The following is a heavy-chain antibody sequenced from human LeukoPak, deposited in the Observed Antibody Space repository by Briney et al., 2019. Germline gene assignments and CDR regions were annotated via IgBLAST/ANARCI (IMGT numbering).Heavy chain of an antibody. Sequence: SETLSLTCTVSGGSISSYYWSWIRQPPGKGLEWIGYNYYSGSTNYNPSLKSRVTISVDTSKNQFSLKLSSVTAADTAVYYCARFYYYDILTGSNWYYFDYWGQGTLVTVSS. CDR3: ARFYYYDILTGSNWYYFDY. CDR2: NYYSGST. CDR1: GGSISSYY. V-gene: IGHV4-59*08. J-gene: IGHJ4*02. D-gene: IGHD3-9*01.